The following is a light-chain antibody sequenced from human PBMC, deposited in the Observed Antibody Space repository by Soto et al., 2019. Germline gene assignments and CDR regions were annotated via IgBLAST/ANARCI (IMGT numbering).Light chain of an antibody. Sequence: EVVMTQSPATLSVSPGERATLSCRASQSVSSNLAWYQQKPGQAPRLLSYDASTRATGIPARFSGSGSGTDFTLTISSLQSEDFALYYCQQYNNWPPWTFGQGTKVEIK. CDR3: QQYNNWPPWT. J-gene: IGKJ1*01. V-gene: IGKV3-15*01. CDR2: DAS. CDR1: QSVSSN.